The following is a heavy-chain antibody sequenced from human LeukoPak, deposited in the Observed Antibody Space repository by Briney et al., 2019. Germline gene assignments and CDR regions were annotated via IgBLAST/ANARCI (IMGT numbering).Heavy chain of an antibody. J-gene: IGHJ4*02. CDR2: ISSGGSDK. V-gene: IGHV3-30-3*01. D-gene: IGHD3-10*01. CDR1: GFTFSNYA. CDR3: ARDCCGEWYFFDS. Sequence: PGGSLRLSCAASGFTFSNYAIHWVRQAPGKGLQWVALISSGGSDKFYADSVKGRFTVSRDNSKNTLYLQMNSLRVEDTAVYYCARDCCGEWYFFDSWGQGTLITVSS.